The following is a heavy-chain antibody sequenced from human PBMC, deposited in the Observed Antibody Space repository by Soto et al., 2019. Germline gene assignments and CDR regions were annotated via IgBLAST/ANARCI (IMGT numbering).Heavy chain of an antibody. CDR3: ARVGPTGWFDP. Sequence: QVHLVQSGAEVKKPGASVKVSCKASGYSFTDYYMHWVRQAPGQGLEWMGWINTKTGGTNYAQRVQGRVTMTGDTSINTAYMELGRLRSDDTAVFYCARVGPTGWFDPWGQGTVVTVSS. CDR2: INTKTGGT. J-gene: IGHJ5*02. V-gene: IGHV1-2*02. CDR1: GYSFTDYY.